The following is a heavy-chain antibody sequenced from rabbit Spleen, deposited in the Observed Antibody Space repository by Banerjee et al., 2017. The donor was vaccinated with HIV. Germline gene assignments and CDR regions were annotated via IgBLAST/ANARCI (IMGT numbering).Heavy chain of an antibody. CDR3: VREVAGKFNL. Sequence: QSLEESGGGLVQPEGSLTLTCKASGFSFSSNDYMCWVRQAPGKGLEWIACTVGGRSTFTYYASWVNGRFTISSHNAQNTLSLQLNSLTAADTATYFCVREVAGKFNLWGQGTLVTVS. J-gene: IGHJ4*01. CDR1: GFSFSSNDY. CDR2: TVGGRSTFT. V-gene: IGHV1S40*01. D-gene: IGHD4-1*01.